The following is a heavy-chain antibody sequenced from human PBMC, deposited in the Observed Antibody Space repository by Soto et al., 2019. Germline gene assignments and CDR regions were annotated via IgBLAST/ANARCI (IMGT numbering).Heavy chain of an antibody. CDR2: ISARGGSS. CDR3: AKGSIEYSASVDN. J-gene: IGHJ4*02. Sequence: VQLLESGGGLVQPGGSLRLSCAASGFSFSSYAMVWVRQAPGKGLEWVSVISARGGSSYFAVSVKGRFTISRDNYKNVLSLEMNSLRAEDAAIYFCAKGSIEYSASVDNWGQGTLVLVSS. V-gene: IGHV3-23*01. D-gene: IGHD5-12*01. CDR1: GFSFSSYA.